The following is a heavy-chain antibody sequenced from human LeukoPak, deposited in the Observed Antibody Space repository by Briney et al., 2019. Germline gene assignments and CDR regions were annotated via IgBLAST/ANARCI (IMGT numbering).Heavy chain of an antibody. CDR2: ITDAVGST. Sequence: GGSLRLSCAASGFTFSSSSISWVRQAPGKGLEWVSAITDAVGSTHYADSVKGRFTISSDNSKNTVYLQMNSLRPEDMAVYYCAKEIFSGLLYIDYWGQRTEVTVSS. D-gene: IGHD5-12*01. CDR1: GFTFSSSS. CDR3: AKEIFSGLLYIDY. J-gene: IGHJ4*02. V-gene: IGHV3-23*01.